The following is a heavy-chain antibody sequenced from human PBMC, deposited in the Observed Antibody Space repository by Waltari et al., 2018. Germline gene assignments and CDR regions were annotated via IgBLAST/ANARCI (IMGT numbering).Heavy chain of an antibody. CDR1: GFTVSSNY. V-gene: IGHV3-53*01. CDR3: ARDVGLYYDSSGYLDY. Sequence: EVQLVESGGGLIQPGGSLRLSCAASGFTVSSNYMSWVRQAPGKGLEGVSVIDSGGGTYYADYVKGRFTISRDNSKNPLYLQMNSLRAEDTAVYYCARDVGLYYDSSGYLDYWGQGTLVTVSS. CDR2: IDSGGGT. J-gene: IGHJ4*02. D-gene: IGHD3-22*01.